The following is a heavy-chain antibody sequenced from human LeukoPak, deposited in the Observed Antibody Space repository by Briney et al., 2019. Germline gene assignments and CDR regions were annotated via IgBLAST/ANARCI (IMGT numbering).Heavy chain of an antibody. CDR1: GYTFTSYY. V-gene: IGHV1-2*02. CDR2: INPNTGLT. Sequence: ASVKVSCKTSGYTFTSYYIHWVRQAPGQGLEWTGWINPNTGLTHYAPKFQGRVTMTRDTSINTVYMELTSVKSDDTAVYFCARDLYDTKYGIGYFDRWGRGTLVTVSS. D-gene: IGHD3-3*01. CDR3: ARDLYDTKYGIGYFDR. J-gene: IGHJ2*01.